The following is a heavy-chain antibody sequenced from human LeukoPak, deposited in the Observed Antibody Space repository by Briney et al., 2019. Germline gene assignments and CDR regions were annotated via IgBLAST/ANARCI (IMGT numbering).Heavy chain of an antibody. CDR1: GFTFSSHS. D-gene: IGHD3-10*01. CDR3: AKVAKYYYGSETYYFFEH. CDR2: ISSSSIYI. Sequence: GGSLRLSCAASGFTFSSHSMNWVRQAPGKGLEWVSSISSSSIYIYYADSVKGRFTISRDNAKNSLYLQMNSLRVEDTAVYYCAKVAKYYYGSETYYFFEHWGQGTPVTASS. J-gene: IGHJ4*02. V-gene: IGHV3-21*01.